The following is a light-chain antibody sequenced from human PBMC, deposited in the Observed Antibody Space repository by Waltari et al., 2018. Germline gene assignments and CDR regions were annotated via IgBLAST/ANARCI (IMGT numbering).Light chain of an antibody. J-gene: IGKJ5*01. Sequence: EIVVTQSPATLSLSPGEGATLSCRNSESVSSNLAWFQQKDGQPPRLVIYDASSRAADTPARFSGGGSGTDYTLTISSLEPEDFATYYCQQRSAWPTTFGQGTRLEI. V-gene: IGKV3-11*01. CDR1: ESVSSN. CDR3: QQRSAWPTT. CDR2: DAS.